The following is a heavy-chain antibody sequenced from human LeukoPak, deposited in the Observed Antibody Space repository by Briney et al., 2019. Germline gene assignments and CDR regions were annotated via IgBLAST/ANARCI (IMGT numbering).Heavy chain of an antibody. CDR3: ARESMTPYYYYYMDV. J-gene: IGHJ6*03. CDR1: GFTFSSYW. CDR2: IKQDGSEK. V-gene: IGHV3-7*01. D-gene: IGHD2-21*01. Sequence: PGGSLRLSCAASGFTFSSYWMSWVRQAPGKGLEWVANIKQDGSEKYYVDSVKGRFTISRDNAKNSLYLQMNSLRAEDTAVYYCARESMTPYYYYYMDVWGKGTTVTVSS.